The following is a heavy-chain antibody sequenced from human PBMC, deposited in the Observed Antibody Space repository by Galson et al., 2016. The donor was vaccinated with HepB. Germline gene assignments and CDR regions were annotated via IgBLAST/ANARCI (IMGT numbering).Heavy chain of an antibody. CDR3: ARQTGLWYRGGWYDH. Sequence: SETLSLTCSVSGGSISSGSYYWGWIRQPPGKGLEWIAIIYYSGSTYYHPSLKSRVTISVDTSENQFSLKLSSVTAADTAVYYCARQTGLWYRGGWYDHWGQGTLVTVSS. J-gene: IGHJ5*02. CDR1: GGSISSGSYY. CDR2: IYYSGST. V-gene: IGHV4-39*01. D-gene: IGHD1-26*01.